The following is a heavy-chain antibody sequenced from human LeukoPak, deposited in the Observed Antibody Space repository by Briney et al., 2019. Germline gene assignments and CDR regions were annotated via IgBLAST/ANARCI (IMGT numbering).Heavy chain of an antibody. D-gene: IGHD6-19*01. Sequence: GRSLRLSCAASVFTFSRYAMSCVREAPGKGLGWGSAISGSGGSTYSADSVKGRFTISSDNSKNTLYLQMNSLRAEDTAVYYCAKSGQWLVHHNFDYWGQGTLVTVSS. J-gene: IGHJ4*02. CDR1: VFTFSRYA. CDR3: AKSGQWLVHHNFDY. V-gene: IGHV3-23*01. CDR2: ISGSGGST.